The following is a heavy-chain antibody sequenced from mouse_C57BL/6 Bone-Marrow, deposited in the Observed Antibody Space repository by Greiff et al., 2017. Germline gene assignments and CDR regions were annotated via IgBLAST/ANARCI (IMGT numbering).Heavy chain of an antibody. CDR2: ISDGGSYT. CDR1: GFTFSSYA. CDR3: ARDLVFFDY. J-gene: IGHJ2*01. Sequence: EVQGVESGGGLVKPGGSLKLSCAASGFTFSSYAMSWVRQTPEKRLEWVATISDGGSYTYYPDNVKGRFTISRENAKNNLYLQMSHLKSEDTAMYYCARDLVFFDYWGQGTTLTVSS. V-gene: IGHV5-4*01.